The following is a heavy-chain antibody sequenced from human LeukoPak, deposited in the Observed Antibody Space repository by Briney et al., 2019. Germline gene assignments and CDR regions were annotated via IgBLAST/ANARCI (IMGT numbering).Heavy chain of an antibody. CDR2: IKQDGSEK. CDR3: ARDLFGAYCGGTCPTPDY. J-gene: IGHJ4*02. Sequence: GGSLSLSCAASGFTFSNYWMSWVRQAPGKGLEWVANIKQDGSEKYYVGSVKGRFTISRDNAKNSLYLQMSSLRAEDTAVYYCARDLFGAYCGGTCPTPDYWGQGTLVSVSS. CDR1: GFTFSNYW. D-gene: IGHD2-21*01. V-gene: IGHV3-7*01.